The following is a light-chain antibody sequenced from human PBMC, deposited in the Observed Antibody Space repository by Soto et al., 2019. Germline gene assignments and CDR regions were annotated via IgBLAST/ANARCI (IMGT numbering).Light chain of an antibody. J-gene: IGLJ2*01. V-gene: IGLV2-23*01. CDR2: EGS. CDR3: CSYAGRV. CDR1: SSDVGSYNL. Sequence: QSALTQPASVSGSPGQSITISCTGTSSDVGSYNLVSWYQQHPGKAPKLMIYEGSKWPSGVSNRFSGSKSGNTASLTISGLQAEDEADYYCCSYAGRVFGGGTKLTVL.